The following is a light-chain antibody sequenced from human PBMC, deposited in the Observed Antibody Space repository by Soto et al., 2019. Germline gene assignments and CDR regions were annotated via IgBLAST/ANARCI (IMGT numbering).Light chain of an antibody. CDR3: SSYTSTNTLV. CDR1: RSDVGGYNF. Sequence: QSALTQPASVSGSPGQSITISCTGTRSDVGGYNFVSWYQQHPGKVPKLLIYDVTHRPSGVSNRFSASKSANTASLPISGLQAEDEADYYCSSYTSTNTLVFGGGTKLTVL. CDR2: DVT. V-gene: IGLV2-14*01. J-gene: IGLJ2*01.